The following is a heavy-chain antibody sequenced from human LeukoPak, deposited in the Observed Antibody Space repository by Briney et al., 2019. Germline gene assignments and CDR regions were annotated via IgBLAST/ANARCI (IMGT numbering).Heavy chain of an antibody. CDR3: ARGGYCSSTSCYRNWFDP. CDR1: GYSISSGYY. J-gene: IGHJ5*02. D-gene: IGHD2-2*02. CDR2: IYHSGST. V-gene: IGHV4-38-2*02. Sequence: SETLSLTCTVSGYSISSGYYWGWIRPPPGKGLEWIGSIYHSGSTYYNPSLKSRVTISVDTSKNQFSLKLSSVTAADTAVYYCARGGYCSSTSCYRNWFDPWGQGTLVTVSS.